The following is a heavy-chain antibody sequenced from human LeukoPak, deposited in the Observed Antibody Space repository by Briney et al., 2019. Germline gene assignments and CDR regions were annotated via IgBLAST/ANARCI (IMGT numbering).Heavy chain of an antibody. CDR3: ARAYSSSWYRENYYCYYGMDV. V-gene: IGHV1-69*13. Sequence: SVKVSCKASGGTFSSYAISWVRQAPGQGLEWMGGIIPIFGTANYAQKFQGRVTITADESTSTAYMELSSLRSEDTAVYYCARAYSSSWYRENYYCYYGMDVWGQGTTATVSS. CDR1: GGTFSSYA. CDR2: IIPIFGTA. J-gene: IGHJ6*02. D-gene: IGHD6-13*01.